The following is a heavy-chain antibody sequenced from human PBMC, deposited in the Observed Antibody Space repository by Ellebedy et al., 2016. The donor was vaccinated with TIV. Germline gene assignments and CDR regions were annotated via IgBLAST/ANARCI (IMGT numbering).Heavy chain of an antibody. CDR1: GGSISSYH. CDR3: ATLYYDSSGYPKFRAFDI. Sequence: MPSETLSLTCSVSGGSISSYHWSWLRQPPGQGLEWIGYFSDGGTTDYNPSLKSRVTVSEDPSKNQFSLKLSSVTAADTAVYYCATLYYDSSGYPKFRAFDIWGQGTVVTVSS. CDR2: FSDGGTT. V-gene: IGHV4-59*01. D-gene: IGHD3-22*01. J-gene: IGHJ3*02.